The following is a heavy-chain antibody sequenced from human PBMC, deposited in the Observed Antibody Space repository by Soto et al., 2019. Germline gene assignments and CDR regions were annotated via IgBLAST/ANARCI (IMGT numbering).Heavy chain of an antibody. V-gene: IGHV3-7*01. CDR3: XXXXXXXXXASXNHYLDY. CDR2: IKMDASEK. J-gene: IGHJ4*01. CDR1: GFPFGYYW. Sequence: EVQLVESGGGLVQPGGSLRLSCAASGFPFGYYWMSWVRQXPXXXLEWLATIKMDASEKKYVDSVKGRFTLSRDNAKNSXXXXXXSXXVXXXXXXXXXXXXXXXXXASXNHYLDYWCHGTPVTVSS.